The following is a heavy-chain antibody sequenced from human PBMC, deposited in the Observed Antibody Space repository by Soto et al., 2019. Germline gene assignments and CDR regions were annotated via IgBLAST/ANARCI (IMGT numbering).Heavy chain of an antibody. V-gene: IGHV4-39*01. CDR1: VGSFSRGGTT. Sequence: QLQLQESGPGLVKPSETLSLTCAVSVGSFSRGGTTWAWIGRPQGKGRGWIGSIYYSGSTYYNPSLKSRVTISVDTSKNQFSLKLSSVTAADTAVYYCQLVVVPGGYYYYGMDVWGQGTTVTVSS. CDR3: QLVVVPGGYYYYGMDV. J-gene: IGHJ6*02. D-gene: IGHD3-22*01. CDR2: IYYSGST.